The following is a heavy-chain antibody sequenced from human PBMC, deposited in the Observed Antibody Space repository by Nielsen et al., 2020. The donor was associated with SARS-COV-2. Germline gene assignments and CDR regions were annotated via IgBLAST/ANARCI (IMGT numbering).Heavy chain of an antibody. Sequence: GSLRLSCTVSGGSISSYYWSWIRQPPGKGLEWIGYIYYSGSTNYNPSLKSRVTISVDTSKNQFSLKLSSVTAADTAVYYCAREKDGYNSGYFDLWGRGTLVTVSS. CDR1: GGSISSYY. CDR2: IYYSGST. CDR3: AREKDGYNSGYFDL. J-gene: IGHJ2*01. V-gene: IGHV4-59*01. D-gene: IGHD5-24*01.